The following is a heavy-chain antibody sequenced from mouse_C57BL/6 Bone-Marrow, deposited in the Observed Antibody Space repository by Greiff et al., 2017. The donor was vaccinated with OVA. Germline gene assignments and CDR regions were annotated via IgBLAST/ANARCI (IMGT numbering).Heavy chain of an antibody. V-gene: IGHV1-55*01. Sequence: QVQLQQPGAELVQPGASVKMSCKASGYTFTSYWITWVKQRPGQGLEWIGDIYPGSGSTNYNEKFTSKATLTVATSSSTAELQRSSLTSEDSAVYYCTRVYDGYLYYAMDYWGQGTSVTVSS. CDR2: IYPGSGST. J-gene: IGHJ4*01. CDR1: GYTFTSYW. CDR3: TRVYDGYLYYAMDY. D-gene: IGHD2-3*01.